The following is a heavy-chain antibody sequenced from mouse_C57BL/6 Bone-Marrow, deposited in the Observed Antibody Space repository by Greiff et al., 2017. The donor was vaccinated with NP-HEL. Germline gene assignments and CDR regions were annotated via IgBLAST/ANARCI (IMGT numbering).Heavy chain of an antibody. D-gene: IGHD1-1*01. CDR2: IDPEDGET. Sequence: VQLKESGAELVKPGASVKLSCTASGFNIKDYYMHWVKQRTEQGLEWIGRIDPEDGETKYAPKFQGKATITADTSSSTAYLQLSSLTSEDTAVYYCARSGGSSYPYYYAMDYWGQGTSVTVSS. CDR1: GFNIKDYY. J-gene: IGHJ4*01. CDR3: ARSGGSSYPYYYAMDY. V-gene: IGHV14-2*01.